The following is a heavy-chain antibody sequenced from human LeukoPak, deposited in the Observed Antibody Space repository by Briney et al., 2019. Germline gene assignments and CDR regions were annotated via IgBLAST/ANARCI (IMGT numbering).Heavy chain of an antibody. Sequence: QPGGSLRLSCAASGFTFSSYAMSWVRQAPGKGLEWVSAISGSGGSTYYADSVKGRFTISRDNSKNTLYLQMNSLRAEDTAVYYCAKEGRNCSSTSCYRHFDYRGQGTLVTVSS. D-gene: IGHD2-2*02. J-gene: IGHJ4*02. CDR1: GFTFSSYA. V-gene: IGHV3-23*01. CDR3: AKEGRNCSSTSCYRHFDY. CDR2: ISGSGGST.